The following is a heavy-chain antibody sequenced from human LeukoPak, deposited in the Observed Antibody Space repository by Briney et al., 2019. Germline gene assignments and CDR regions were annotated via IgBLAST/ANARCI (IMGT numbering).Heavy chain of an antibody. Sequence: PGGSLRLSCAASGFTFSSYWMSWVRQAPGKGLEWVANIKQDGSEKYYVDSVKGRFTISRDNVKNSLYLQMNSLRAEDTAVYYCARDSPNCGGDCYYFDYWGQGTLVTVSS. CDR2: IKQDGSEK. J-gene: IGHJ4*02. CDR1: GFTFSSYW. D-gene: IGHD2-21*02. V-gene: IGHV3-7*01. CDR3: ARDSPNCGGDCYYFDY.